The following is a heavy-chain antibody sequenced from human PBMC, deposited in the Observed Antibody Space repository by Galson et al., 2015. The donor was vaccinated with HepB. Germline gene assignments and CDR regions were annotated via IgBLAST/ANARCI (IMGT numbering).Heavy chain of an antibody. J-gene: IGHJ5*02. CDR3: AKASGYCSDATCYFLNH. CDR2: IIGSGFNT. CDR1: GFTFNNFA. D-gene: IGHD2-15*01. Sequence: SLRLSCAASGFTFNNFAMSWVRQAPGKGLEWVSTIIGSGFNTFYADSVKGRFAISRDNSKNTLFLQLNSMRADDTAVYYCAKASGYCSDATCYFLNHWGPGTLVTVSP. V-gene: IGHV3-23*01.